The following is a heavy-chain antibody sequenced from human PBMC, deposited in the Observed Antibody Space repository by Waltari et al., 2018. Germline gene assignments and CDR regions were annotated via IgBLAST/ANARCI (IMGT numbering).Heavy chain of an antibody. D-gene: IGHD2-2*01. CDR3: ARGRRYIVVVPAAVWFDP. J-gene: IGHJ5*02. CDR2: INHSGST. CDR1: GGSFSGSY. Sequence: QVQLQQWGAGLLKPSETLSLTCAVYGGSFSGSYWSWIRQPPGKGLEWIGEINHSGSTNYNPSLKSRVTISVDTSKNQFSLKLSSVTAADTAVYYCARGRRYIVVVPAAVWFDPWGQGTLVTVSS. V-gene: IGHV4-34*01.